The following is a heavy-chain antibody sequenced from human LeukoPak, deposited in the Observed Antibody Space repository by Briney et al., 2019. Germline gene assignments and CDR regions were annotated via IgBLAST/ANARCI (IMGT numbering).Heavy chain of an antibody. Sequence: SETLSLTYAVYGGSFSGYYWSWIRQPPGKGLEWIGEINHCGSTNYNPSLKSLVTMSVDTSKIQFSLKLSSVTAADTAVYYCARCAWGDGPIRLWFWGQGTLVTVSS. D-gene: IGHD2-21*01. J-gene: IGHJ4*02. CDR1: GGSFSGYY. CDR2: INHCGST. CDR3: ARCAWGDGPIRLWF. V-gene: IGHV4-34*01.